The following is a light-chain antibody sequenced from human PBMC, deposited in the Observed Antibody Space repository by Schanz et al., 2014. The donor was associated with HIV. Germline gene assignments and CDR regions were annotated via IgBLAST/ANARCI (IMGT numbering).Light chain of an antibody. CDR1: QTVSSN. Sequence: EIVLTQSPVILSLSPGERATLSCRASQTVSSNSLGWYQQKRGQVPRLLIYSASTRATGIPARFSGSGSGTEFTLTISSLQSEDFAVYYCQQYNNWPPMYTFGQGTKLEIK. V-gene: IGKV3-15*01. CDR3: QQYNNWPPMYT. CDR2: SAS. J-gene: IGKJ2*01.